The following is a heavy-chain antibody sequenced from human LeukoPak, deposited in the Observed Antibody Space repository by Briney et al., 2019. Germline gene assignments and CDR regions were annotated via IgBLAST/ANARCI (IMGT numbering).Heavy chain of an antibody. V-gene: IGHV1-2*02. Sequence: ASVKVSCKASGYTFTGYYMHWVRQAPGQGLEWMGWINPNSGGTNYAQKFQGRVTMTRDTSISTAYMELSRLRSDDTAVYYCAREDSSGFPRLHNWFDPWGQGTLVTVSS. J-gene: IGHJ5*02. D-gene: IGHD6-19*01. CDR1: GYTFTGYY. CDR2: INPNSGGT. CDR3: AREDSSGFPRLHNWFDP.